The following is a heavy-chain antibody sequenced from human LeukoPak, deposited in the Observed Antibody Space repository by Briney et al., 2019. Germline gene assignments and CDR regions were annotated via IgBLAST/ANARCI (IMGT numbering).Heavy chain of an antibody. J-gene: IGHJ4*02. CDR1: GFIFTNYF. V-gene: IGHV3-7*01. CDR2: IKHDGSEK. Sequence: GGSLRLSCAASGFIFTNYFMSWVRQAPGKGLEWVASIKHDGSEKYYVDSVRGRFTISRDNTMNSLYLQMSSLRAEDTAVYYCATDRGWRTSGYYLYYFEYWGQGTLVTYCS. CDR3: ATDRGWRTSGYYLYYFEY. D-gene: IGHD3-3*01.